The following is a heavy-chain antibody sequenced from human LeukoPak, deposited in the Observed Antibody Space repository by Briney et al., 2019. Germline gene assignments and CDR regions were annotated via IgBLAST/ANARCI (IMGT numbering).Heavy chain of an antibody. D-gene: IGHD6-13*01. CDR1: GFTFSSYG. CDR2: IWYDGSNK. J-gene: IGHJ4*02. Sequence: GGSLRLSCAASGFTFSSYGMHWVRQAPAKGLERVAVIWYDGSNKYYADSVKGRFTISRDNSKNTLYLQMNSLRAEDTAVYYCAKDLTYSSSWSALDYWGQGTLVTVSS. CDR3: AKDLTYSSSWSALDY. V-gene: IGHV3-33*06.